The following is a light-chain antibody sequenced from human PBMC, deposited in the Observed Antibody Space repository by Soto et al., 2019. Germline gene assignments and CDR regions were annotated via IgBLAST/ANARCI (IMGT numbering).Light chain of an antibody. CDR1: SSDVGAYNY. Sequence: QSALTQPASVSGSPGQSITISCTGTSSDVGAYNYVSWCQQHPGKAPKVIIYDVSNRPSGVSNRFSGSKSGNTASLTISGLQAEDEADYYCSSYTISNAWVFGGGTKLTVL. V-gene: IGLV2-14*01. CDR3: SSYTISNAWV. CDR2: DVS. J-gene: IGLJ3*02.